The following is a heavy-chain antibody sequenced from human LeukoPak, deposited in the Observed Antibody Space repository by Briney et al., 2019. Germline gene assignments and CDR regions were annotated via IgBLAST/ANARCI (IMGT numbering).Heavy chain of an antibody. CDR1: GFPFGDYG. J-gene: IGHJ4*02. D-gene: IGHD6-13*01. V-gene: IGHV3-9*01. Sequence: GGSLRLSCAASGFPFGDYGMHWVRQVPGKGLEWVSGISWNGGSVAYAHSVKGRSTISRDNAKNSLYLQMNSLRAEDTALYYCAADSSSWYPVDFDYWGQGTLVTVSS. CDR2: ISWNGGSV. CDR3: AADSSSWYPVDFDY.